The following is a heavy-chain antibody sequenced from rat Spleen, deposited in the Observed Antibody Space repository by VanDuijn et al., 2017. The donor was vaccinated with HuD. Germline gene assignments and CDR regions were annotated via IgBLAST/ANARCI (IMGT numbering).Heavy chain of an antibody. CDR2: ISPSGGST. CDR3: TTGVYPGNFDY. J-gene: IGHJ2*01. Sequence: EVQLVESGGGLVQPGRSLKLSCAASGFTFSDYYMAWVRQAPTQGLEWVATISPSGGSTYYRESVKGRFTVSRDNAKSTLYLQMDSLRSEDTATYYCTTGVYPGNFDYWGQGVMVPVSS. V-gene: IGHV5-27*01. CDR1: GFTFSDYY. D-gene: IGHD1-4*01.